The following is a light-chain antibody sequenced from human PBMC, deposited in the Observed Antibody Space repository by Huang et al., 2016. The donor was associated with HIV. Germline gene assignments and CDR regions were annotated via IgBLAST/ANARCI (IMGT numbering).Light chain of an antibody. CDR3: MQSLQTPFT. V-gene: IGKV2-28*01. CDR1: QSLLHSYGYNF. J-gene: IGKJ3*01. Sequence: DIVMTQAPLSLPVTPGEPASISCRASQSLLHSYGYNFLQWYVQKPGQSPQLLISLGSVRASGVPDRFTGSGTDTDFTLEISSVEAEDVGVYYCMQSLQTPFTFGPGTKVDI. CDR2: LGS.